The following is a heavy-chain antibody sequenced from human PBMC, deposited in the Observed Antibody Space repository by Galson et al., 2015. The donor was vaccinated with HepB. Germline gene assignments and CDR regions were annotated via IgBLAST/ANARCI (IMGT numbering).Heavy chain of an antibody. CDR3: ARWAYDSSVGFFYGLDV. Sequence: SVKVSCKASGYTFTSYYIQWVRQAPGQGLEWMGIVNPSGGSTTYEQKFQGRVTMTRDTSTSTVYMELSSLRSEDTAVYYCARWAYDSSVGFFYGLDVWGQGTTVTVSS. CDR2: VNPSGGST. CDR1: GYTFTSYY. V-gene: IGHV1-46*01. D-gene: IGHD3-22*01. J-gene: IGHJ6*02.